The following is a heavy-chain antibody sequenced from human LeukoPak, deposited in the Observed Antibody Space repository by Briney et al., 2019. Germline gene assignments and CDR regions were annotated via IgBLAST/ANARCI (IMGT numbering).Heavy chain of an antibody. CDR2: IYSSGQS. J-gene: IGHJ6*03. CDR3: ARAPVSTAYLHYYSMDV. CDR1: GGSITSTTDS. Sequence: SETLSLTCAVSGGSITSTTDSWAWIRQSPGKGLEWIGSIYSSGQSYYKVSLRSRVTISVDTSKDLFSLKLTSVTAADTAVYYCARAPVSTAYLHYYSMDVWGKGTTVTISS. D-gene: IGHD3-16*01. V-gene: IGHV4-39*07.